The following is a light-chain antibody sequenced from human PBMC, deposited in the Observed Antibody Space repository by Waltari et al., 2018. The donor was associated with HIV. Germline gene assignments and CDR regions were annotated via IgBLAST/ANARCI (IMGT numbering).Light chain of an antibody. V-gene: IGLV2-14*01. CDR2: EVI. Sequence: SALTPPAPVSGSPAQSITISCTATTSDVGAYKSVSCYQQHTDKVPKLNIYEVINRHSGVSNRFSGSKSGNTASLTISGLQTEDEADYYCSSYTSAETVVFGVGTRVTVL. J-gene: IGLJ1*01. CDR3: SSYTSAETVV. CDR1: TSDVGAYKS.